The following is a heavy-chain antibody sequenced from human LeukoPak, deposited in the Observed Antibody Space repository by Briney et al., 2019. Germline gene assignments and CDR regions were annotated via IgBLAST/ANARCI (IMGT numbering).Heavy chain of an antibody. D-gene: IGHD1-26*01. Sequence: KFGESLKISCKGSGYSFATHWIGWVRQMPGKGLEWMGIIYPGDSDTRYRPSFQGQVTISADKSISAAYLQWSSLRASGTAMYYCARHRGIVGATQDAFDIWGQGTMVTVSS. V-gene: IGHV5-51*01. J-gene: IGHJ3*02. CDR1: GYSFATHW. CDR2: IYPGDSDT. CDR3: ARHRGIVGATQDAFDI.